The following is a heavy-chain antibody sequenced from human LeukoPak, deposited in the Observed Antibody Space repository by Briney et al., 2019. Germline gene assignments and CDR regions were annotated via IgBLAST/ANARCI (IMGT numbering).Heavy chain of an antibody. V-gene: IGHV2-5*01. J-gene: IGHJ4*02. D-gene: IGHD5-24*01. CDR2: IYWNDDK. CDR3: AHTSRDGLLFDY. CDR1: GFSLSTSGVG. Sequence: ASDPTLVNPTQTLTLTCTFSGFSLSTSGVGVGWIRQPPGKALEWLALIYWNDDKRYSPSLKSRLTITKDTSKNQVVLTMTNMDPVDTATYYCAHTSRDGLLFDYWGQGTLGTVSS.